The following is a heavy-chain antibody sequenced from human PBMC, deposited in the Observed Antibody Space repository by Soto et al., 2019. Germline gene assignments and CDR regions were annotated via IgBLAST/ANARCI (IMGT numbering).Heavy chain of an antibody. CDR1: GGTFSSYA. Sequence: VQLVQSGAEVKKPGSSVKVSCKASGGTFSSYAISWVRQAPGQGLEWMGGIIPIFGTANYAQKFQGRVTITADESTSTAYKELSSLRSEDTAVYYCARVGYYDFWSGYYGPNWFDPWGQGTLLTVSS. J-gene: IGHJ5*02. CDR2: IIPIFGTA. D-gene: IGHD3-3*01. CDR3: ARVGYYDFWSGYYGPNWFDP. V-gene: IGHV1-69*12.